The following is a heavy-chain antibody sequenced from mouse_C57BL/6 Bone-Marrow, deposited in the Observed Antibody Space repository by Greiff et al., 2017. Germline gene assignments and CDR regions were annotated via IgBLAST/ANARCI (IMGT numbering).Heavy chain of an antibody. CDR1: GFTFSSYG. J-gene: IGHJ4*01. Sequence: EVQRVESGGDLVKPGGSLKLSCAASGFTFSSYGMSWVRQTPDKRLEWVATISSGGSYTYYPDSVKGRVTLSRDNAKNTLYLQMSSLKSEDTAIYDSARYDYAAMDYWGQGTSVTVSS. CDR3: ARYDYAAMDY. CDR2: ISSGGSYT. V-gene: IGHV5-6*01.